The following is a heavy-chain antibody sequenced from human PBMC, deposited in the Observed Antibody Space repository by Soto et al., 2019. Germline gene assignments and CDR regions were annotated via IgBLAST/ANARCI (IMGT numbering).Heavy chain of an antibody. CDR3: ARVGITGRTFRGFDY. CDR2: IWFDGSNK. J-gene: IGHJ4*02. V-gene: IGHV3-33*01. Sequence: QVQLVESGGGVVQPGRSLRLSCAASGFTFSSYGMHWVRQAPGKGLEWVAGIWFDGSNKYYEDSVKGRFTISRDNSKNTLYLQLHSLRAVDTAGYYCARVGITGRTFRGFDYWGQGTLVTVSS. D-gene: IGHD3-16*01. CDR1: GFTFSSYG.